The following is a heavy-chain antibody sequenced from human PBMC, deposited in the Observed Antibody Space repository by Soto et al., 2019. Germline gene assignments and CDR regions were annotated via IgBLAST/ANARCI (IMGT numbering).Heavy chain of an antibody. Sequence: GGSLRLSCTASGFTFSNFGMSWVRQAPGKGLQWVSAISGSDGSTYYADSLKGRFTISRDNSKNTLYLQMDSLRAEDTAFYYCAKGRNSKAAHGTLYFDYWGQGTLVTVSS. CDR3: AKGRNSKAAHGTLYFDY. V-gene: IGHV3-23*01. CDR2: ISGSDGST. CDR1: GFTFSNFG. D-gene: IGHD6-13*01. J-gene: IGHJ4*02.